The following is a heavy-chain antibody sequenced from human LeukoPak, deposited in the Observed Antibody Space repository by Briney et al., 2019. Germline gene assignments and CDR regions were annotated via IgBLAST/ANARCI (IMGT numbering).Heavy chain of an antibody. CDR2: INHSGST. CDR3: ARGWELRYGLDV. V-gene: IGHV4-34*01. Sequence: PSETLSLTCAVYGGSFSGYHWSWIRQPPGKGLEWIGEINHSGSTNYNPSLKSRVTTSVQTSKNQFSLKVSSVTAADTAVYYCARGWELRYGLDVWGQGTTVTVSS. D-gene: IGHD1-26*01. CDR1: GGSFSGYH. J-gene: IGHJ6*02.